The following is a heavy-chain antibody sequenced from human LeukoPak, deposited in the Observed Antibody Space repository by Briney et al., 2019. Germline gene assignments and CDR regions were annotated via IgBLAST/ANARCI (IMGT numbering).Heavy chain of an antibody. Sequence: PGGSLRLSCAASGFTFSSYGMHWVRQAPGKGLEWVAVISYDGSNKYYADSVKGRFTISRDNSKDTLYLQMNSLRAEDTAVYYCARNENSXWGYFDYWGXXTXVTVSS. CDR3: ARNENSXWGYFDY. J-gene: IGHJ4*01. D-gene: IGHD2/OR15-2a*01. CDR2: ISYDGSNK. V-gene: IGHV3-30*03. CDR1: GFTFSSYG.